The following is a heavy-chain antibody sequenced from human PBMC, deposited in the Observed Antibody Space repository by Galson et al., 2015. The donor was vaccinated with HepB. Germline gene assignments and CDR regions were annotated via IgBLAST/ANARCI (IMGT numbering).Heavy chain of an antibody. CDR2: ISGSGGST. Sequence: SLRLSCAASGFTFNYHAMNWVRQAPGKGLEWVASISGSGGSTYYADSVKGRFTVSRDNSLDTVDLQMDSLRVDDTAVYYCAKDYLPYYDRWGSYSDIYYFHYWGQGTLVTVSS. J-gene: IGHJ4*02. CDR1: GFTFNYHA. CDR3: AKDYLPYYDRWGSYSDIYYFHY. D-gene: IGHD3-22*01. V-gene: IGHV3-23*01.